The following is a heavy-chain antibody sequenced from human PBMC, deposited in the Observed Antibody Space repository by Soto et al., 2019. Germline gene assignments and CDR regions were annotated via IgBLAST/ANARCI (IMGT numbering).Heavy chain of an antibody. CDR3: AREYSSSSGVGWFDP. D-gene: IGHD6-6*01. CDR2: IYYSGST. Sequence: SETLSLTCTVSGGSISSGDYYWSWIRQPPGKGLEWIGYIYYSGSTYYNPSLKSRVTISVGTSKNQFSLKLSSVTAADTAVYYCAREYSSSSGVGWFDPWGQGTLVTVSS. CDR1: GGSISSGDYY. J-gene: IGHJ5*02. V-gene: IGHV4-30-4*01.